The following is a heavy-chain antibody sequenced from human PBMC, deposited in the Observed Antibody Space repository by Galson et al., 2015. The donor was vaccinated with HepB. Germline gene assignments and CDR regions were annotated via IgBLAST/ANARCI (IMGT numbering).Heavy chain of an antibody. CDR3: ARARYGDYFDY. Sequence: SLRLSCAASGFTVSTNYMSWVRQAPGKGLEWVSIIYSGDNTYYADSVKGRFTISRDNSKNTLYLKMNSLRADDTAVYYCARARYGDYFDYWGQGTLVTVSS. D-gene: IGHD4-17*01. CDR2: IYSGDNT. V-gene: IGHV3-53*01. J-gene: IGHJ4*02. CDR1: GFTVSTNY.